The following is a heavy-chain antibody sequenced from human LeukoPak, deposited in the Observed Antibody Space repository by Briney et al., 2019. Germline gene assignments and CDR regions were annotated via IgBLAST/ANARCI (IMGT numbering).Heavy chain of an antibody. J-gene: IGHJ3*02. CDR1: GCTFSSYA. V-gene: IGHV1-69*05. Sequence: GASVKVSCKASGCTFSSYAISWVRQAPGQGLEWMGGIIPTVGTANYAQKFQARVTITTDESTSTAYMELSSLRSEDTAVYYCARVPGYYYDSSGYYHLGAFDIWGQGTMVTVSS. CDR2: IIPTVGTA. D-gene: IGHD3-22*01. CDR3: ARVPGYYYDSSGYYHLGAFDI.